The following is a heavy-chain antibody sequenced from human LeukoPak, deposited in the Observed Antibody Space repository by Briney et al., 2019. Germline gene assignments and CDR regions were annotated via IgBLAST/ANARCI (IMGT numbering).Heavy chain of an antibody. CDR2: VYYSGTT. Sequence: SETLSLTCTVSGASISNFYWSWIRQPPGKGLEWIGEVYYSGTTKYNPSLKSRVTISVDASKYQFSLKLSSVTAADTAVYYCARATGGAAAADFDPWGQGTLVTVSS. V-gene: IGHV4-59*01. J-gene: IGHJ5*02. D-gene: IGHD6-13*01. CDR1: GASISNFY. CDR3: ARATGGAAAADFDP.